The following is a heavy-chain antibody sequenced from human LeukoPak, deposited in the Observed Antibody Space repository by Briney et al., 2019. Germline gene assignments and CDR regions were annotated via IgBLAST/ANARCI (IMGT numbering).Heavy chain of an antibody. Sequence: GGSLRLSCAASGFTFSGSAMHWVRQASGKGLEWVGRIRSKANSYATAYAASVKGRFTISRDDSKNTAYLQMNSLKTEDTAVYYCTRREYSSSWYYFDYWGQGTLVTVS. CDR1: GFTFSGSA. CDR2: IRSKANSYAT. V-gene: IGHV3-73*01. D-gene: IGHD6-13*01. J-gene: IGHJ4*02. CDR3: TRREYSSSWYYFDY.